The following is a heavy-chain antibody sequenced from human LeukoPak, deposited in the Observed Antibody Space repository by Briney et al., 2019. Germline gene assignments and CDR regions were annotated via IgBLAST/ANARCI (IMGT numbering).Heavy chain of an antibody. D-gene: IGHD6-13*01. J-gene: IGHJ4*02. CDR3: AKAGYSSSWPFDY. Sequence: GGSLRLSCAASGFTFSSYGMSWVRQAPGKGLEWVSALSGSGSTTYHADSVKGRFTISRDNSKNTVFLQMNSLRVEDTAVYYCAKAGYSSSWPFDYWGQGTQVTVSS. CDR1: GFTFSSYG. V-gene: IGHV3-23*01. CDR2: LSGSGSTT.